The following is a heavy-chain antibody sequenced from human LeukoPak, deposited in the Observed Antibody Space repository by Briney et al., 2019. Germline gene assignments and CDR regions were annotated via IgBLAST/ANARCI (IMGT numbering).Heavy chain of an antibody. V-gene: IGHV1-2*02. CDR2: VKPNSGGT. D-gene: IGHD6-19*01. CDR3: ARVGYSSAWSNFDY. CDR1: GYTFTDYY. J-gene: IGHJ4*02. Sequence: ASVTVSFKASGYTFTDYYIHWARQAPGQGLEWMGWVKPNSGGTNYAQKVHGRVTMTRDTSISTAYIELSRLTSDDTAVYYCARVGYSSAWSNFDYWGQGTLVTVSS.